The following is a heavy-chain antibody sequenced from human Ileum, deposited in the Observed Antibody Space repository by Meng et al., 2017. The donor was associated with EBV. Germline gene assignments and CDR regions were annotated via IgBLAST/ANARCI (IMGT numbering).Heavy chain of an antibody. D-gene: IGHD1-26*01. CDR2: MSYSGST. J-gene: IGHJ4*02. Sequence: QVQLQESGPGLVKPSEPLSLTCTASGGSVSSAHSFWTWIRQPPGKGLEWIGYMSYSGSTNYSPPLESRVTISVDTSKNQFSLKLSSVTAADTAVYYCAGDPHSGSPHWGQGTLVTVSS. CDR3: AGDPHSGSPH. CDR1: GGSVSSAHSF. V-gene: IGHV4-61*01.